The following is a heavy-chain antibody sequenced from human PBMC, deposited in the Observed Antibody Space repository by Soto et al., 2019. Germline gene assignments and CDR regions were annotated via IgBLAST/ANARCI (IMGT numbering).Heavy chain of an antibody. D-gene: IGHD3-3*01. CDR3: ARDQLIGGRFLEWNQDGMDV. J-gene: IGHJ6*02. CDR2: INAGNGNT. Sequence: ASVKVSCKASGYTFTSYAMHWVRQAPGQRLEWMGWINAGNGNTKYSQKFQGRVTITRDTSASTAYMELSSLRSEDTAVYYCARDQLIGGRFLEWNQDGMDVWGQGTTVTVSS. V-gene: IGHV1-3*01. CDR1: GYTFTSYA.